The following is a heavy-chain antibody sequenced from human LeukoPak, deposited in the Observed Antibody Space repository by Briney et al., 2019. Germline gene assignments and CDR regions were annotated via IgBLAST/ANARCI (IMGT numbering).Heavy chain of an antibody. CDR3: ARARGGRITMMWGVDFDY. V-gene: IGHV4-59*12. CDR1: GGSISSYY. CDR2: IHYSGST. Sequence: SETLSLTCTVSGGSISSYYWSWIRQPPGKGLEWIGYIHYSGSTNYNPSLKSRVSISVDTSNNQFSLKLSSVTAADTAVYYCARARGGRITMMWGVDFDYWGQGTLVTVSS. D-gene: IGHD3-10*01. J-gene: IGHJ4*02.